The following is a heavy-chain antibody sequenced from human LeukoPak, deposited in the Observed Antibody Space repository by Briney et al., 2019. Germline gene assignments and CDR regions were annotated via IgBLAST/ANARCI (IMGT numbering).Heavy chain of an antibody. D-gene: IGHD3-16*01. CDR2: ISISGDTT. CDR1: GFTFSSHA. V-gene: IGHV3-23*01. Sequence: PGGSLRLSCSASGFTFSSHAMTWVRQAPGKGLEWVSAISISGDTTYYADAVKGRFTISRDNSKNTVYLQMNSLRAEDTAVYYCANEIRPNDHWGQGTLVTVSS. CDR3: ANEIRPNDH. J-gene: IGHJ4*02.